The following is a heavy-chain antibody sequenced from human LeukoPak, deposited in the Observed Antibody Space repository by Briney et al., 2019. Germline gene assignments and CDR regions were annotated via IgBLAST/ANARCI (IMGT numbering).Heavy chain of an antibody. V-gene: IGHV3-30*19. CDR1: GFTFSSYG. J-gene: IGHJ3*02. Sequence: GGSLRLSCAASGFTFSSYGMHWVRQAPGKGLEWVAVISNDGSDKFHADSVRGRFTISRDNSKNTLYLQMNTLRPDDTATYYCARENRAFDIWGQGTMVTVSS. CDR3: ARENRAFDI. CDR2: ISNDGSDK.